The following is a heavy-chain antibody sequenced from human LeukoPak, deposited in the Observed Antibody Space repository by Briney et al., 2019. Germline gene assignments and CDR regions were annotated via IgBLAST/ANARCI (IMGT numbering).Heavy chain of an antibody. V-gene: IGHV3-21*01. CDR1: GFTFSSYS. CDR3: ARDMRPLYYASGSFFFDY. J-gene: IGHJ4*02. CDR2: ISSSSSYI. Sequence: KPGGSLRLSCAASGFTFSSYSMNWVRQAPGKGLEWVSFISSSSSYIYYADSVKGRFTISRDNAKNSLYLQMNSLRAEDTAVYYCARDMRPLYYASGSFFFDYWGQGTLVTVSS. D-gene: IGHD3-10*01.